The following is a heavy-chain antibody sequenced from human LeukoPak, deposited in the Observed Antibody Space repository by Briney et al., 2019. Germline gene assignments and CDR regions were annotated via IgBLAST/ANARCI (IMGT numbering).Heavy chain of an antibody. Sequence: GGSLRLSCAASGFTFSSYSMNWVRRAPGKGLEWVSSISSSSSYIYYADSVKGRFTISRDNAKNSLYLQMNSLRAEDTAVYYCARDRYYGSGSYSLMGTYHPLIDYWGQGTLVTVSS. J-gene: IGHJ4*02. V-gene: IGHV3-21*01. CDR2: ISSSSSYI. D-gene: IGHD3-10*01. CDR3: ARDRYYGSGSYSLMGTYHPLIDY. CDR1: GFTFSSYS.